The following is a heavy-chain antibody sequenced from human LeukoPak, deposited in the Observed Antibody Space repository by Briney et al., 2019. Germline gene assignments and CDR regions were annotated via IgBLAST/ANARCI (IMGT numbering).Heavy chain of an antibody. CDR3: ARGANRYYYGSGSYPYYFDY. Sequence: ASVKVSCKASGYTFTSYYMHWVRQAPGQGLEWMGIINPSGGSTSYAQKFQGRVTMTRDTSTSTVYMELSSLRSEDTAVYYCARGANRYYYGSGSYPYYFDYWGQGTLVTVSS. CDR2: INPSGGST. V-gene: IGHV1-46*01. CDR1: GYTFTSYY. J-gene: IGHJ4*02. D-gene: IGHD3-10*01.